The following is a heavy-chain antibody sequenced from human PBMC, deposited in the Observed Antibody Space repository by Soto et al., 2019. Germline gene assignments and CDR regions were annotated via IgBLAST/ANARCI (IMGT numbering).Heavy chain of an antibody. J-gene: IGHJ5*02. CDR1: GYTFTNYG. Sequence: QVQLVQSGPEVTKPGASVKVSCKASGYTFTNYGISWVRQAPGQGLEWMGWISSYSGITNYAQQVQGRVTKTTDYSTSTAYMELRSLRSDDTAVYYCARDRKYSNYWFDPWGQGTLVTVSS. CDR3: ARDRKYSNYWFDP. D-gene: IGHD6-6*01. CDR2: ISSYSGIT. V-gene: IGHV1-18*01.